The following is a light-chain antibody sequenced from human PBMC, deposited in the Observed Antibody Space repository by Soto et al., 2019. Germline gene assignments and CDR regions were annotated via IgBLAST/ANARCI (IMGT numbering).Light chain of an antibody. CDR3: QQYNNWPWT. CDR1: QSVSSD. V-gene: IGKV3-15*01. CDR2: GAS. Sequence: IVMTQSPATLSVSPGERATPSCKPSQSVSSDLAWYQQKPGQAPRLIIYGASTRATGIPARISGSGSGTEFTLTISSLQAEDVAVYYCQQYNNWPWTLGQGTKVDIK. J-gene: IGKJ1*01.